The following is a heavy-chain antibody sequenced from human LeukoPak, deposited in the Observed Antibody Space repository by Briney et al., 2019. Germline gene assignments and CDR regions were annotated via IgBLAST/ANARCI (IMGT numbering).Heavy chain of an antibody. CDR2: VYYTGNT. D-gene: IGHD3-22*01. V-gene: IGHV4-59*08. J-gene: IGHJ4*02. CDR3: ANSTIASSGYFDY. CDR1: GDTISSYH. Sequence: SETLSLTCTVSGDTISSYHWSWIRQPPGKGLEWIGYVYYTGNTNYNPSLKSRVTISVDTSRNQFSLKLSSVTAADTAVYYCANSTIASSGYFDYWGQGTLVTVSS.